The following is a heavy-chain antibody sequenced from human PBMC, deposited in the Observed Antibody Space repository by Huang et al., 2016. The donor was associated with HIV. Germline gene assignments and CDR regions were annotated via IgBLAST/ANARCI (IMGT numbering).Heavy chain of an antibody. D-gene: IGHD5-12*01. V-gene: IGHV1-2*02. J-gene: IGHJ4*02. CDR2: VNPNNGAT. Sequence: QVQLVQSGAEVKTPGASVKVSCKTSGYAFADAFIHWVRPAPGQGLEGMAWVNPNNGATNYYQKFLGRRTVTGDTAMRTAYMELSGLTSDDTAKYYCTRDGVAPDEEFDYWGQGTVIIVSS. CDR3: TRDGVAPDEEFDY. CDR1: GYAFADAF.